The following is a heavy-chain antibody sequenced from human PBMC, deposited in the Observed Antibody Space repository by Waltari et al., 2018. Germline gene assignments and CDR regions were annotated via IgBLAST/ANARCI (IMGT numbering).Heavy chain of an antibody. CDR1: GYSFTSYW. J-gene: IGHJ3*02. CDR3: ARSITIFGVVIHGAFDI. Sequence: EVQLVQSGAEVKKPGESLKIACMGSGYSFTSYWIGWVHQMPGKGLEWMGIIYPGDSDTRYSPSFQGQVTISADKSISTAYLQWSSLKASDTAMYYCARSITIFGVVIHGAFDIWGQGTMVTVSS. CDR2: IYPGDSDT. D-gene: IGHD3-3*01. V-gene: IGHV5-51*03.